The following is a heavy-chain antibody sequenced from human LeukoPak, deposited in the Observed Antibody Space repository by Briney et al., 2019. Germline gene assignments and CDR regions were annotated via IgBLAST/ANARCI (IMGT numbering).Heavy chain of an antibody. V-gene: IGHV3-11*04. D-gene: IGHD3-16*01. CDR3: ARTVYSYAAFDY. J-gene: IGHJ4*02. CDR1: GFTFSDYY. CDR2: ISRSGTTI. Sequence: GGSLRLSCAASGFTFSDYYMSWVRQAPGKGLEWVSYISRSGTTICYADSVKGRFTISRDNAKNSLFLQMNSLRAEDTAVYYCARTVYSYAAFDYWGQGALVTVSS.